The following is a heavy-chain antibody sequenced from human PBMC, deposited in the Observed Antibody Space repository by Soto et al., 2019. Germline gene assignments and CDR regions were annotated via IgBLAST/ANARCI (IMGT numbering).Heavy chain of an antibody. CDR3: VKESSARTGYSSSWYGTETPRYGMDV. J-gene: IGHJ6*02. D-gene: IGHD6-13*01. V-gene: IGHV3-64D*08. CDR1: GFTFSSYA. CDR2: ISSNGGST. Sequence: GGSLRLSCSASGFTFSSYAMHWVRQAPGKGLEYVSAISSNGGSTYYADSVKGRFTISRDNSKNTLYLQMSSLRAEDTAVYYCVKESSARTGYSSSWYGTETPRYGMDVWGQGTTVTVSS.